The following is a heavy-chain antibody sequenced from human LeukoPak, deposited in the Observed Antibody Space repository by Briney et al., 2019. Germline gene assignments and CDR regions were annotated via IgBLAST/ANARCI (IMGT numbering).Heavy chain of an antibody. D-gene: IGHD3-16*02. CDR2: ISFDGNQE. CDR3: AREGSIVARTDY. V-gene: IGHV3-30-3*01. Sequence: GGSLRLSCEASGFTFDNYAMHWVRQAPGRRLEWVAVISFDGNQEYYPDSVKGRFTISRDNSKNTLYLQMNGLKTEDTAVYYCAREGSIVARTDYWGQGALVIVSS. CDR1: GFTFDNYA. J-gene: IGHJ4*02.